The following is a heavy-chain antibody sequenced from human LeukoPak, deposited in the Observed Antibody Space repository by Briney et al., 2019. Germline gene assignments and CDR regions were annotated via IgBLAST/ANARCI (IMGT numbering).Heavy chain of an antibody. D-gene: IGHD4-17*01. CDR2: ISGSGGST. CDR1: GFTFSSYA. Sequence: GGSLRLSCAASGFTFSSYAMSWVRQAPGKGLEWVSAISGSGGSTYYADSVKGRFTISRDNAKNSLYLQMNSLRAEDTAVYYCARPLHDYGDPWGQGTLVTVSS. CDR3: ARPLHDYGDP. J-gene: IGHJ5*02. V-gene: IGHV3-23*01.